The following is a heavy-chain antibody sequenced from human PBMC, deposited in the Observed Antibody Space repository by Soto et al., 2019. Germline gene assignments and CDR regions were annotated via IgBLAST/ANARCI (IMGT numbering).Heavy chain of an antibody. CDR1: GGTFSSYT. J-gene: IGHJ3*02. V-gene: IGHV1-69*08. D-gene: IGHD2-15*01. CDR3: ARDGGPDCSGGSCYVADAFDI. CDR2: IIPILGIA. Sequence: QVQLVQSGAEVKKPGSSVKVSCKASGGTFSSYTISWVRQAPGQGLEWMGRIIPILGIANYAQKFQGRVTITADKSTSTAYMELSSLRSEDTAVYYFARDGGPDCSGGSCYVADAFDIWGQGTMVTVSS.